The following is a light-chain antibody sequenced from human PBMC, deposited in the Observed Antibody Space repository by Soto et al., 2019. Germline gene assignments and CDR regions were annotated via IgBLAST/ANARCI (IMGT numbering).Light chain of an antibody. CDR1: QSVSSN. Sequence: IVMTQSPTPLPSSPGGLGQILFMPSQSVSSNLAWYQQKPGQAPRLLIYGASTRATGIPARFSGSGSGTEFTLTISSLQSEDFAVYYCQQYNNWPQTFGQGTKV. V-gene: IGKV3-15*01. CDR3: QQYNNWPQT. CDR2: GAS. J-gene: IGKJ1*01.